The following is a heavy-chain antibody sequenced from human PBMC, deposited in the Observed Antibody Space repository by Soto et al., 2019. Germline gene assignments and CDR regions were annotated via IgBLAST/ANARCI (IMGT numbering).Heavy chain of an antibody. J-gene: IGHJ3*01. V-gene: IGHV3-33*01. CDR1: GFTFSRYG. D-gene: IGHD3-3*01. CDR3: ARGRKTIFGAFDL. CDR2: IWYDGSKK. Sequence: QVQLVESGVGVVHPGRSLRLSCAACGFTFSRYGMHWVRQAPGKGLGWVEVIWYDGSKKYYADSVKGRFTITRDNSNDTLDLQMNSLRGDDRAVYYCARGRKTIFGAFDLWGQGTMVTVSS.